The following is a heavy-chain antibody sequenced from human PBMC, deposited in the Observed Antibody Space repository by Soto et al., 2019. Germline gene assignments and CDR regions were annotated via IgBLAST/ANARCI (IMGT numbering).Heavy chain of an antibody. CDR2: IRSKAYGGTT. CDR1: GFTFGDYA. D-gene: IGHD3-22*01. Sequence: PGGSLRLSCTASGFTFGDYAMSWFRQAPGKGLEWVGFIRSKAYGGTTEYAASVKGRFTISRDDSKSIAYLQMNSLKTEDTAVYYCTREGRYYYDSSGYPFDYWGQGTLVTVSS. CDR3: TREGRYYYDSSGYPFDY. J-gene: IGHJ4*02. V-gene: IGHV3-49*03.